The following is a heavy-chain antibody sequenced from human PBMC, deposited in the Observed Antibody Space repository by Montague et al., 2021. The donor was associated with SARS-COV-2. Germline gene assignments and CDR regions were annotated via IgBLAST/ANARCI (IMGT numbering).Heavy chain of an antibody. D-gene: IGHD3-10*01. Sequence: SETLSLTCTVSGGSISSSSYYWGWIRQPPGKGLEWIGSIYYSGSTYYNESLKSRVTISVDTSKNQLSLKLSSVTAADTAVYYCARLSNYYGSGSYYPHNYYYYGMDVWGQGTTVTVSS. CDR1: GGSISSSSYY. V-gene: IGHV4-39*01. CDR2: IYYSGST. CDR3: ARLSNYYGSGSYYPHNYYYYGMDV. J-gene: IGHJ6*02.